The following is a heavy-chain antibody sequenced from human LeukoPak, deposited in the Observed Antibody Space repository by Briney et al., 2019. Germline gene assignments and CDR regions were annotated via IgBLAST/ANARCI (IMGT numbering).Heavy chain of an antibody. CDR1: GFTFSSYA. D-gene: IGHD1-7*01. CDR2: ISGSGGST. CDR3: AEDRAKNWNYALDY. V-gene: IGHV3-23*01. J-gene: IGHJ4*02. Sequence: PGGSLRLSCAASGFTFSSYAMSWVRQAPGKGLEWVSAISGSGGSTYYADSVKGRFTISRDNSKNTLYLQMNSLRAEGTAVYYCAEDRAKNWNYALDYWGQGTLVTVSS.